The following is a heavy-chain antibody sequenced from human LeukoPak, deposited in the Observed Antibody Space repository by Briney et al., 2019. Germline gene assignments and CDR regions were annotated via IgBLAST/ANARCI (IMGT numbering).Heavy chain of an antibody. V-gene: IGHV5-51*01. CDR1: GYSSTSYG. D-gene: IGHD6-19*01. Sequence: GESLKTSCKGAGYSSTSYGIGWVRQMPGQGLEWMGIIYPGDSDTRYSPSFQGQVTISADKSISTAYLQWSSLKASDTAMYYCARGGGQWLVKRDFDYWGQGTLVTVSS. CDR2: IYPGDSDT. J-gene: IGHJ4*02. CDR3: ARGGGQWLVKRDFDY.